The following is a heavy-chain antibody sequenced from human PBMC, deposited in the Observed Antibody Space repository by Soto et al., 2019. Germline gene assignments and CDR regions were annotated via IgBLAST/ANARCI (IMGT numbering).Heavy chain of an antibody. CDR1: GGTFSSYA. D-gene: IGHD5-18*01. CDR2: IIPIFGTA. J-gene: IGHJ4*02. Sequence: QVQLVQSGAEVKKPGSSVKVSCKASGGTFSSYAIGWVRQAPGHGLEWMGGIIPIFGTANYAQKFQGRVRITADESTSTAYMELSSLRSEDTAVYYCARIRRGYSYGYGFDYWGQGTLVTVSS. V-gene: IGHV1-69*01. CDR3: ARIRRGYSYGYGFDY.